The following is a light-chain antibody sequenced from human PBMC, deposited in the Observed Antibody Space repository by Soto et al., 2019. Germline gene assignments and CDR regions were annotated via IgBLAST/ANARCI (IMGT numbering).Light chain of an antibody. CDR3: PQYNTRPRT. J-gene: IGKJ1*01. CDR1: QSVNSN. CDR2: GAF. Sequence: EIVMTQSPATLSVSPGERATLSCRASQSVNSNLAWYQQRPGQAPSLLIYGAFNRATNISARFSGSGSGTEFTLTLPSLQSEEFAIYYCPQYNTRPRTFGQGTKVEIK. V-gene: IGKV3D-15*01.